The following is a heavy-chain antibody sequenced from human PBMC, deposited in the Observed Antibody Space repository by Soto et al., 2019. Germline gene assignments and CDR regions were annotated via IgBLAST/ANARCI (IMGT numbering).Heavy chain of an antibody. Sequence: SETLSLTCTVSGGSISSYYWSWIRQPPGKGLEWIGYIYYSGSTNYNPSLKSRVTISVDTSKNQFSLKLSSVTAADTAIYYCAKLVGAYQRWFDPWGPGTLVTVSS. J-gene: IGHJ5*02. CDR3: AKLVGAYQRWFDP. CDR2: IYYSGST. CDR1: GGSISSYY. V-gene: IGHV4-59*01. D-gene: IGHD2-2*01.